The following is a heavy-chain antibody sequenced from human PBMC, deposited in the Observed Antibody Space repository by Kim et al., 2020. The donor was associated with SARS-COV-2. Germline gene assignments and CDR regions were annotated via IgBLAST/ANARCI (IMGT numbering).Heavy chain of an antibody. CDR1: GFSFSTYD. CDR3: ARDGYPFDC. V-gene: IGHV3-13*01. D-gene: IGHD5-18*01. CDR2: IGIVGDT. Sequence: GGSLRLSCAASGFSFSTYDMHWVRQAAGKGLEWVSAIGIVGDTYYADSVKGRFTISRENDKNSLFLQMNSLRGEDTAVYYCARDGYPFDCWGQGTLVTVS. J-gene: IGHJ4*02.